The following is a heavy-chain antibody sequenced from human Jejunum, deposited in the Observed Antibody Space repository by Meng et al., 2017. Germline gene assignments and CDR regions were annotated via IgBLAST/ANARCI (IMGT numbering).Heavy chain of an antibody. D-gene: IGHD1-1*01. J-gene: IGHJ4*02. Sequence: QVQLVQSGAEVKKSGGSVKVSCKASGYTFSDHYIHWVRQALGQGLEWMGWTNPDTGGTNYAQKFQGWVTMTRDTSISTAYMELRRLRSDDTAVYYCARDAGSFLDYYFDSWGQGTLVTVSS. CDR2: TNPDTGGT. CDR3: ARDAGSFLDYYFDS. CDR1: GYTFSDHY. V-gene: IGHV1-2*04.